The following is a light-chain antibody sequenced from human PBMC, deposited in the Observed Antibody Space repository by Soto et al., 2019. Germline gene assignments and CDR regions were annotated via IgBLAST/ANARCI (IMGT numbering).Light chain of an antibody. CDR3: QQYQYCPPRT. V-gene: IGKV3-15*01. CDR2: GAS. CDR1: QSVDTN. Sequence: VMTQSPGTLSVSPGERATLSCRASQSVDTNLAWYQQKPGQAPRLLISGASTRATGVSSRFSGSGSGTEFTLTISSLQSEDFAVYYCQQYQYCPPRTFGQGTKVEIK. J-gene: IGKJ1*01.